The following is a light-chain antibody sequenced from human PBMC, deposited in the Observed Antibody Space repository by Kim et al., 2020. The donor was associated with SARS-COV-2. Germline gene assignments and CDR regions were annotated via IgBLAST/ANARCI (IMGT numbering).Light chain of an antibody. J-gene: IGKJ4*01. CDR1: QFLDGW. V-gene: IGKV1-12*01. CDR2: ATS. CDR3: QQTKSFPLT. Sequence: ASVGDTVTITCRASQFLDGWLAWYQQRPGKAPNLLIYATSTLQAGVPSRFSGSGSQPDFTLTIVNLQPEDSATYYCQQTKSFPLTFGGGTKVDIK.